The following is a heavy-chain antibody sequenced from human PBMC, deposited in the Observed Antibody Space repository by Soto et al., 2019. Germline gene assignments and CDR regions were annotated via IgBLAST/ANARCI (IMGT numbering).Heavy chain of an antibody. CDR3: AGLRTYYDFWSAYYTPQRAYYYYMDV. Sequence: SSETLSLTCAVYGGSFSGYYWSWIRQPPGKGLEWIGEINHSGSTNYNPSLKSRVTISVDTSKNQFSLKLSSVTAADTAVYYCAGLRTYYDFWSAYYTPQRAYYYYMDVWGKGTTVTVSS. V-gene: IGHV4-34*01. CDR2: INHSGST. D-gene: IGHD3-3*01. CDR1: GGSFSGYY. J-gene: IGHJ6*03.